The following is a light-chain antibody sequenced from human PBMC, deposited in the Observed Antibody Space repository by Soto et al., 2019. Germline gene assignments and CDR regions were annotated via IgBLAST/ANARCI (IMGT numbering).Light chain of an antibody. CDR1: QSVSSNY. V-gene: IGKV3-20*01. CDR3: LRYSSNWTWT. Sequence: EIVLTQSPGTLSLSPGERATLSCRASQSVSSNYLAWYQQKPGQAPRLLIFDASNRATGIPARFSGSGSGTDFTLTITGLEPEDFAVYFCLRYSSNWTWTFGQGTKVDIK. CDR2: DAS. J-gene: IGKJ1*01.